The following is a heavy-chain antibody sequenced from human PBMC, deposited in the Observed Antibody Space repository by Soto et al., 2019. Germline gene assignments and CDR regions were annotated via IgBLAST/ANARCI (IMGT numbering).Heavy chain of an antibody. Sequence: QVQLVESGGGVVQPGRSLRLSCAASGFTFSSYAMHWVRQAPGKGLEWVAVISYDGSNKYYADSVKGRFTISRDNSKNTLYLQMNSLRAEDTAVYYCARSLGYQLLSYFDYWGQGTLVTVSS. D-gene: IGHD2-2*01. CDR3: ARSLGYQLLSYFDY. CDR2: ISYDGSNK. V-gene: IGHV3-30-3*01. CDR1: GFTFSSYA. J-gene: IGHJ4*02.